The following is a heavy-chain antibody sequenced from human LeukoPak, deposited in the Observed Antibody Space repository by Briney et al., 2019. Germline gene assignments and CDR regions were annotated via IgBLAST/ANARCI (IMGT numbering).Heavy chain of an antibody. Sequence: SQTLSLTCAISGDSVSSNSAAWNWIRQSPSRGLEWLGRTYYRSKWYNDYAVSVKSRLTINPDTSKNQFSLKLSSVTAADTAVYYCARFRATTGDYYGMDVWGQGTTVTVSS. CDR2: TYYRSKWYN. CDR1: GDSVSSNSAA. V-gene: IGHV6-1*01. J-gene: IGHJ6*02. D-gene: IGHD5-24*01. CDR3: ARFRATTGDYYGMDV.